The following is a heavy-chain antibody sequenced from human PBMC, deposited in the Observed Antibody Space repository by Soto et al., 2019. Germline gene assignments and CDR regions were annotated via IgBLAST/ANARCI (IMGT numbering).Heavy chain of an antibody. V-gene: IGHV3-11*06. Sequence: LRLSCAASGFTFRDYYMSWIRQAPGKGLGWVSYISSSSSYTNYADSVKGRFTISRDNAKNSLYLQMNSLRAEDTAVYYCARGGSKEYSASWADVWGQGTTVTVSS. CDR2: ISSSSSYT. J-gene: IGHJ6*02. CDR1: GFTFRDYY. CDR3: ARGGSKEYSASWADV. D-gene: IGHD2-2*01.